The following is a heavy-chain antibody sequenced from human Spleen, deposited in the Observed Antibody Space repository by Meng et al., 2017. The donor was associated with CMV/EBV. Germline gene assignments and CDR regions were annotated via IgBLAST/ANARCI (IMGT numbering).Heavy chain of an antibody. J-gene: IGHJ3*02. D-gene: IGHD2-21*01. CDR1: AGTFSSYT. CDR3: ARDEGRRYCDGNRCPDAFDI. CDR2: IIPILDIT. Sequence: SVQVSSKAAAGTFSSYTDSWVRQAPGQGLEWMGRIIPILDITNYAQKFKGRVTITADKSTSTAYMEMSSLKSEDTAVYYCARDEGRRYCDGNRCPDAFDIWGQGTMVTVSS. V-gene: IGHV1-69*04.